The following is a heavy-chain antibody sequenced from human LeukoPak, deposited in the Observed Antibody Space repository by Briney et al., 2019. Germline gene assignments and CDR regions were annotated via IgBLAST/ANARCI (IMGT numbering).Heavy chain of an antibody. J-gene: IGHJ4*02. D-gene: IGHD3-10*01. CDR2: INHSGST. CDR1: GGSFSGYY. CDR3: ARVRKGVHYGSGSYYNDY. V-gene: IGHV4-34*01. Sequence: SETLSLTCAVYGGSFSGYYWSWIRQPPGKGLEWIGEINHSGSTNYNPSLKSRVTISVDTSKNQFSLKLSSVTAADTAVYYCARVRKGVHYGSGSYYNDYWGQGTLVTVSS.